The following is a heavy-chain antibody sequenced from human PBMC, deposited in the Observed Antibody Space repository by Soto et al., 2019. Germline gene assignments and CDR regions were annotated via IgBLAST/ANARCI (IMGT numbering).Heavy chain of an antibody. CDR2: IKQDGSEK. V-gene: IGHV3-7*01. Sequence: GGSLRLSCAASGFTFSSYWMSWVRQAPGKGLEWVANIKQDGSEKYYVDSVKGRFTISRDNAKNSLYLQMNSLRAEDTAVYYCARFEGYGDYYFDYWGQGTLVTVSS. CDR3: ARFEGYGDYYFDY. D-gene: IGHD4-17*01. CDR1: GFTFSSYW. J-gene: IGHJ4*02.